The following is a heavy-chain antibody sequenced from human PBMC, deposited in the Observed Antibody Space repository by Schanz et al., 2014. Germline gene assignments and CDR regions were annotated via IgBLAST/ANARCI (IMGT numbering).Heavy chain of an antibody. J-gene: IGHJ3*02. CDR1: RIIFGTYS. V-gene: IGHV3-21*01. CDR2: INSRSNFI. CDR3: AKDFFIGVARGVIISHDAIDI. D-gene: IGHD3-10*01. Sequence: EVQLVESGGGLVKPGGSLRLSCTASRIIFGTYSMNWIRQTPKGLEWVSSINSRSNFIYYADSVKGRFTISRDNAKNSLYLQMNSLRAEDTAVYYCAKDFFIGVARGVIISHDAIDIWGQGTKVTVSS.